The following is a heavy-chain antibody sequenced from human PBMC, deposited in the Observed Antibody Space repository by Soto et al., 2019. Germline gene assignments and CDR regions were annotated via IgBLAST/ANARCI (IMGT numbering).Heavy chain of an antibody. CDR2: VSYSEST. V-gene: IGHV4-30-4*01. Sequence: SETLSLTCSVSGGSIISSDYYWSWIRHPPGKGLEWIGYVSYSESTYYNPSLKSRVTMSLDTSKNQFSLKLSSVPAADTAVYSCAGANGYNCRFDYWVQGTLGTV. D-gene: IGHD5-12*01. CDR1: GGSIISSDYY. J-gene: IGHJ4*02. CDR3: AGANGYNCRFDY.